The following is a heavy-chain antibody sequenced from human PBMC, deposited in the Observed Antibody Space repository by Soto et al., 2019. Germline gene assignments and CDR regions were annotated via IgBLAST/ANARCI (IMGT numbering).Heavy chain of an antibody. CDR3: ARSRWVYKLQN. Sequence: QVQLQESGPGLVKPSQTLSLTCTVSGGSISSGGYYWSWIRQHPGKGLEWIGYIYYSGRTYYNPSLKSPVTISVDTSKNQFSLKLSSLTAADTAVYYCARSRWVYKLQNWGQGTMVSVSS. D-gene: IGHD2-2*01. CDR2: IYYSGRT. CDR1: GGSISSGGYY. V-gene: IGHV4-31*01. J-gene: IGHJ3*01.